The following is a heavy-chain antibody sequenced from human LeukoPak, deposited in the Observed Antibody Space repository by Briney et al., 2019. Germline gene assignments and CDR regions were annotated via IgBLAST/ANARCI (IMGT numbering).Heavy chain of an antibody. CDR2: VLPDRNK. V-gene: IGHV3-33*01. J-gene: IGHJ4*02. Sequence: GGSLRLSCAASGFIFSDYGMHWIRQAPGKGLEWVAFVLPDRNKFYVDSVKGRFAISRDDSKNTVDLEMSNLRVEDTAVYFCARDGDYSSWNFDYWGQGSLVTVSS. CDR3: ARDGDYSSWNFDY. CDR1: GFIFSDYG. D-gene: IGHD6-6*01.